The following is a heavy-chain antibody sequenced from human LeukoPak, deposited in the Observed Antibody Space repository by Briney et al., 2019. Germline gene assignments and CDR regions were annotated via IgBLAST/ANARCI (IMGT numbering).Heavy chain of an antibody. D-gene: IGHD3-22*01. J-gene: IGHJ4*02. CDR1: GFTFSSYW. CDR2: IKKDGSEK. V-gene: IGHV3-7*01. CDR3: ARDLYRIVVVPHYFDY. Sequence: PGGSLRLSCAASGFTFSSYWMSWVRQAPGKGLEWVANIKKDGSEKYYVGSVKGRFTISRDNAKNSLYLQMNSLRAEDTAVYYCARDLYRIVVVPHYFDYWGQGTLVTVSS.